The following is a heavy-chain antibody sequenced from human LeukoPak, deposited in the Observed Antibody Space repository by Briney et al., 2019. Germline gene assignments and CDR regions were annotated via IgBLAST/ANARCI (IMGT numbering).Heavy chain of an antibody. V-gene: IGHV3-23*01. CDR3: AIIYGSGNYCGD. CDR1: GFTFSSYA. Sequence: GGSLRLSCAASGFTFSSYAMTWVRQASGKGLEWLSVVSGSGDTTFYTDSVKGRFTISRDNSKNTLYPQMNSLRVEDTAIYFCAIIYGSGNYCGDWGQGTLVTVSS. J-gene: IGHJ4*02. CDR2: VSGSGDTT. D-gene: IGHD3-10*01.